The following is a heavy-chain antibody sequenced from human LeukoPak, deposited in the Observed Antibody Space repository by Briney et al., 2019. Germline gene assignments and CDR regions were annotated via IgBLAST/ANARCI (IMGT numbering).Heavy chain of an antibody. CDR2: IYHSGST. CDR3: ARVAAGENHFDY. J-gene: IGHJ4*02. Sequence: KSSETLSLTCTVSGYSISSGYYWGWIRQPPGKGLEWIGSIYHSGSTYYNPSLKSRVTISVDTSKNQFSLKLSSVTAADTAVYYCARVAAGENHFDYWGQGTLVTVSS. D-gene: IGHD6-13*01. CDR1: GYSISSGYY. V-gene: IGHV4-38-2*02.